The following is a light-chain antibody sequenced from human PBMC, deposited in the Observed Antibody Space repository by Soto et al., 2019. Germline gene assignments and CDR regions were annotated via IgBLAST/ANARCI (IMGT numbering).Light chain of an antibody. CDR3: QQYGESLYT. CDR2: GTS. CDR1: QSISRTF. J-gene: IGKJ2*01. V-gene: IGKV3-20*01. Sequence: EIVMTQSPGTLSLSPGGRATLSCRATQSISRTFLAWYQQKPGQAPKLLIYGTSNRATGVPDRFSGSGSGTDFILNISRLEPEDFAVYYCQQYGESLYTFGQGTKLEIK.